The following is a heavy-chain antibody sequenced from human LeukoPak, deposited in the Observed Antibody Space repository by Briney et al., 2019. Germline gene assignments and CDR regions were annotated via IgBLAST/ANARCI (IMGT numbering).Heavy chain of an antibody. CDR3: ARDYYGSGSYSHTAYYYYYMDV. Sequence: PSETLSLTCTVSGGSISSNSYYWGWIRQPPGKGVEWIESIYYSGSTYYNPSLKSRVTISLDTSKTQFSLKLSSVTAADTAVYYCARDYYGSGSYSHTAYYYYYMDVWGKGTTVTVSS. J-gene: IGHJ6*03. V-gene: IGHV4-39*02. CDR2: IYYSGST. CDR1: GGSISSNSYY. D-gene: IGHD3-10*01.